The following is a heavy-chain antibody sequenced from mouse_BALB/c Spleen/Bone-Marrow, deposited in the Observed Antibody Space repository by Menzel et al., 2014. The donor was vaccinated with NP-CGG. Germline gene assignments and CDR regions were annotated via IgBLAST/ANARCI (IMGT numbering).Heavy chain of an antibody. D-gene: IGHD2-3*01. CDR2: SRNKANDYTT. J-gene: IGHJ4*01. V-gene: IGHV7-1*02. CDR1: GFTFSDFY. CDR3: ARDPRWLLAMDY. Sequence: EVKLVESGGGLVQPGGSLRLSCATSGFTFSDFYMVWVRQSPGKRLEWIAASRNKANDYTTEYSASVKGRFIVSRDTSQSILYLQMNALRAEDTAIYYCARDPRWLLAMDYWGQGTSVTVSS.